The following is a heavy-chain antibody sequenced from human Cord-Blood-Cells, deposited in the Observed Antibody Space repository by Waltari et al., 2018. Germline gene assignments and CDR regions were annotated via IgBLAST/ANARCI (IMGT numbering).Heavy chain of an antibody. V-gene: IGHV4-34*01. CDR3: ARATRGYDYDIDY. Sequence: QVQLQQWGAGLLQPSETLSLTCAVYGGSFSGYYWSWIRQPPGKGLEWIGEINHSGSTNYNPSLKSRVTISVDTSKNQFSLKLSSVTAADTAVYYCARATRGYDYDIDYWGQGTLVTVSS. CDR1: GGSFSGYY. CDR2: INHSGST. J-gene: IGHJ4*02. D-gene: IGHD5-12*01.